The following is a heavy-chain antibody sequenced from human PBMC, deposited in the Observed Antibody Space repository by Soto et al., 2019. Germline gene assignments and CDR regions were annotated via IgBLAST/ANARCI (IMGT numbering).Heavy chain of an antibody. V-gene: IGHV4-59*11. D-gene: IGHD3-10*01. CDR3: ARASMGPGDYFDF. CDR1: GDSLKNHN. J-gene: IGHJ4*02. CDR2: IYDSGST. Sequence: SETLSLTCSVSGDSLKNHNWAWILHSPGKGLEWIGNIYDSGSTNYSPVLKSRVSMSVDTSKNRFSMKMNSVTAAETAVYYCARASMGPGDYFDFWGQGTVVTVSS.